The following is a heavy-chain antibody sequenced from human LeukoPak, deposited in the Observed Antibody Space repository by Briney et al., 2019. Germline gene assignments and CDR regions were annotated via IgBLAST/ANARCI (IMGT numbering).Heavy chain of an antibody. CDR3: ARLPYGPLAVAFDI. J-gene: IGHJ3*02. CDR1: GYTFTGYY. D-gene: IGHD4-17*01. CDR2: INPNSGGT. Sequence: ASVKVSCKASGYTFTGYYMHWVRQAPGQGLEWMGWINPNSGGTNYAQKFQGRVTMTRDTSISAAYMELSRLRSDDTAVYYCARLPYGPLAVAFDIWGQGTMVTVSS. V-gene: IGHV1-2*02.